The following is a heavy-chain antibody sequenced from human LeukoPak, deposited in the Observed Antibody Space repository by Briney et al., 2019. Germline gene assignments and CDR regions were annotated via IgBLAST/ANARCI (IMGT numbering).Heavy chain of an antibody. Sequence: PGGSLRLSCAASRFTFSSYWMHWVSQAPGKGLVWVSGINSDGRTTTYVDSVKGRFTISRDNAKNTLYLQMNSLRAEDSAVHYCATGATSGTEAFDIWGQGTMVTVSS. CDR2: INSDGRTT. V-gene: IGHV3-74*01. CDR1: RFTFSSYW. J-gene: IGHJ3*02. D-gene: IGHD1-7*01. CDR3: ATGATSGTEAFDI.